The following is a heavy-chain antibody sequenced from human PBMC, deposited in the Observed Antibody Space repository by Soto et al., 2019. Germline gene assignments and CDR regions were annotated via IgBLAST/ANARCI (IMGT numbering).Heavy chain of an antibody. CDR3: ARFDIAAAGLDYFDY. J-gene: IGHJ4*02. CDR2: IWYDGSNK. D-gene: IGHD6-13*01. Sequence: QVQLVEPGGGVVQPGRSLRLSCAASGFTFSSYGMHWVRQAPGKGLEWVAVIWYDGSNKYYADSVKGRFTISRDNSKNTLYLQMNSLRAEDTAVYYCARFDIAAAGLDYFDYWGQGTLVTVSS. CDR1: GFTFSSYG. V-gene: IGHV3-33*01.